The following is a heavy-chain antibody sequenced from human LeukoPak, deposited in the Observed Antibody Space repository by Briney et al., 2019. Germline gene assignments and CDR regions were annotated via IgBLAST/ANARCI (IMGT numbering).Heavy chain of an antibody. CDR2: INHSGST. D-gene: IGHD6-19*01. Sequence: PSETLSLTCAVYGVSFSGYYWSWIRQPPGKGLEWIGEINHSGSTNYNPSLKSRVTISVDTSKNQFSLKLSSVTAADTAVYYCARLVGYSSGWSRVSYWGQGTLVTVSS. J-gene: IGHJ4*02. CDR3: ARLVGYSSGWSRVSY. CDR1: GVSFSGYY. V-gene: IGHV4-34*01.